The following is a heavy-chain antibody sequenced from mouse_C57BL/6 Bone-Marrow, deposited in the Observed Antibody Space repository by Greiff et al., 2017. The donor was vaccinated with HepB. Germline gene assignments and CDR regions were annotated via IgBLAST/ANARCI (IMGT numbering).Heavy chain of an antibody. J-gene: IGHJ3*01. V-gene: IGHV5-12*01. CDR2: ISNGGGST. CDR3: ARQDDGYDWFAY. D-gene: IGHD2-3*01. Sequence: EVMLVESGGGLVQPGGSLKLSCAASGFTFSDYYMYWVRQTPEKRLEWVAYISNGGGSTYYPDTVKGRFTISRDNAKNTLYLQMSRLKSEDTAMYYCARQDDGYDWFAYWGQGTLVTVSA. CDR1: GFTFSDYY.